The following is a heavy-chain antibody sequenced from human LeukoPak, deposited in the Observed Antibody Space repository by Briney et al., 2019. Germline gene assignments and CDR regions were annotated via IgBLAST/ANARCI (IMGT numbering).Heavy chain of an antibody. J-gene: IGHJ3*01. Sequence: SETLSLTCAVSGYSISSGFYWVWIRQSPGKGLEWLASIYGGGTTYCNPALKNRLTISLDTSKNHFSVNLTSVTAADTAVYYCARGFCSSIDCYNDAFDFWGQGTMVTVSS. CDR3: ARGFCSSIDCYNDAFDF. V-gene: IGHV4-38-2*01. CDR1: GYSISSGFY. D-gene: IGHD2-2*02. CDR2: IYGGGTT.